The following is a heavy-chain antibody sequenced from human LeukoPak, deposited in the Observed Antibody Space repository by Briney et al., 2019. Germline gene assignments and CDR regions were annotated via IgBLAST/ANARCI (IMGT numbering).Heavy chain of an antibody. V-gene: IGHV3-23*01. CDR2: MSGSGGST. CDR1: GFTFSSYA. D-gene: IGHD2-15*01. Sequence: GGSLRLSCAASGFTFSSYAMSWVRQAPGKGLKWVSAMSGSGGSTYNADSVKGRFTISRDNSKNTLYLQMNSLRAEDTAVYYCAKVQGYCSGGSCFGLDYWGQGTLVTVSS. J-gene: IGHJ4*02. CDR3: AKVQGYCSGGSCFGLDY.